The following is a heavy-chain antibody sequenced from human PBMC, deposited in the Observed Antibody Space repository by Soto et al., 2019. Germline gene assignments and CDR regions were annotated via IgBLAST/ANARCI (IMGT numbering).Heavy chain of an antibody. V-gene: IGHV4-39*01. CDR1: GGSMRTMSYY. D-gene: IGHD3-10*01. CDR2: IYHGGSI. Sequence: QLHLQESGPGLVKPSETLSLTCTVSGGSMRTMSYYWGWVRQSPGEGLEWIAGIYHGGSIFYNPSLLIRATRSIGTSKDPFSLHLSSMTAADTTIYYCARHGYYGSGPRGGFDAWGQGNLVSVPS. CDR3: ARHGYYGSGPRGGFDA. J-gene: IGHJ5*02.